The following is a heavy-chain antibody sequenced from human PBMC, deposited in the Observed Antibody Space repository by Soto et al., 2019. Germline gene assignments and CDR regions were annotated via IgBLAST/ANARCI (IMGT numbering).Heavy chain of an antibody. D-gene: IGHD2-2*03. CDR3: ARNNTIRGGKGWIRGYYYGMDV. Sequence: SETLSLTCIVSGGSITSTPYYWGWIRQPPGRGLEWIGSLSYSGSTYYNPSLMSRVTISVDMSKNQFSLKLSSVTAADTAVYYCARNNTIRGGKGWIRGYYYGMDVWGQGTTVTVSS. V-gene: IGHV4-39*01. CDR1: GGSITSTPYY. J-gene: IGHJ6*02. CDR2: LSYSGST.